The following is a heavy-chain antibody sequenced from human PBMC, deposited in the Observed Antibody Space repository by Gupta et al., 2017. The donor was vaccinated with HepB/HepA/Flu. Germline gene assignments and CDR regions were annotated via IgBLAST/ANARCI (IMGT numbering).Heavy chain of an antibody. CDR1: GLTLNPFW. Sequence: DVQLVESGGGLVQPGGSLRLSCAASGLTLNPFWMTWVRQAPGKGLEWVATIRQAGSQKYYLDSVKGRFTISRDNAKNSLFLQMNSLRVEDTAIYYCARYRGSNWFDLWGQGTLVTVSS. V-gene: IGHV3-7*01. CDR2: IRQAGSQK. CDR3: ARYRGSNWFDL. D-gene: IGHD3-16*02. J-gene: IGHJ5*02.